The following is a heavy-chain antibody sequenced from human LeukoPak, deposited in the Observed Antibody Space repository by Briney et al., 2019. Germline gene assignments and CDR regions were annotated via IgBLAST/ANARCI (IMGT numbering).Heavy chain of an antibody. CDR2: ASSDGNIK. V-gene: IGHV3-30-3*01. Sequence: GGSLRLSCAASGFTFSSYAMHWVRQAPGQGLEWVAVASSDGNIKYYADSVKGRFTISRDNSKNTLYLQMNSLRGEDTGVYYCARVPVPATARHFDYWGQGTLVTVSS. CDR1: GFTFSSYA. D-gene: IGHD2-2*01. J-gene: IGHJ4*02. CDR3: ARVPVPATARHFDY.